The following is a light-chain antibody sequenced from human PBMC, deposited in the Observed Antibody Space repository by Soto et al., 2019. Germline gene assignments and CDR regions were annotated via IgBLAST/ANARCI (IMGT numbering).Light chain of an antibody. CDR1: QSLLHGTGYNY. CDR3: MHVMQTPVT. J-gene: IGKJ3*01. CDR2: LGS. Sequence: DIVMTQSPLSLLVTPGEPASISCRSSQSLLHGTGYNYLDWYLQKPGQSPQLLIQLGSMRASGVPDRFSDSGLGTDFTLKISRVEAEDVGVYYCMHVMQTPVTFGPGTKVEI. V-gene: IGKV2-28*01.